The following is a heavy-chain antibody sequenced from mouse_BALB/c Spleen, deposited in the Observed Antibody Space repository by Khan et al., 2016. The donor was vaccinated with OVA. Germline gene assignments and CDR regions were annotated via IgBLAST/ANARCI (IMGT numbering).Heavy chain of an antibody. D-gene: IGHD2-12*01. CDR1: DYTFSSYW. J-gene: IGHJ4*01. Sequence: QVQLQQSGAELMKPGASVKIACKATDYTFSSYWIEWVKQRPGHGLEWIGEILPGRGITNYNEKFKGKATFTAETSSNTAYMQLSSLTSEDSAVYYWARGAGTTYGMDYWGQGTSVTVSS. V-gene: IGHV1-9*01. CDR2: ILPGRGIT. CDR3: ARGAGTTYGMDY.